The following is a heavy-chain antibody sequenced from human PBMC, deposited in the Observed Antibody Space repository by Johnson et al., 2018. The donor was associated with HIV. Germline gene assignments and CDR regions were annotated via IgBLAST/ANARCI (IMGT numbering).Heavy chain of an antibody. Sequence: VQLVESGGGVVQPGGSLRLSCAASGFTFSSYWMSWVRQAPGKGLEWVANIKQDGSETYYVASGKGRFTISRDNAKNSLYLQMNSLRAEDTAVYYCVTLVVAPPFDIWGQGTMVTVSS. CDR1: GFTFSSYW. CDR3: VTLVVAPPFDI. CDR2: IKQDGSET. J-gene: IGHJ3*02. V-gene: IGHV3-7*02. D-gene: IGHD2-15*01.